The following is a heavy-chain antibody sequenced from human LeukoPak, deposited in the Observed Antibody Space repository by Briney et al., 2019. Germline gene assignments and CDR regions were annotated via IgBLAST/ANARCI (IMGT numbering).Heavy chain of an antibody. CDR1: GYTFTGYY. CDR3: ARDRGIGSGITIFGVVTRYYFDY. CDR2: INPNSGGT. J-gene: IGHJ4*02. Sequence: ASVNVSCKASGYTFTGYYMHWVRQAPGQGLEWMGWINPNSGGTNYAQKFQGRVTMTRDTSISTAYMELSRLRSDDTAVYYCARDRGIGSGITIFGVVTRYYFDYWGQGTLVTVSS. V-gene: IGHV1-2*02. D-gene: IGHD3-3*01.